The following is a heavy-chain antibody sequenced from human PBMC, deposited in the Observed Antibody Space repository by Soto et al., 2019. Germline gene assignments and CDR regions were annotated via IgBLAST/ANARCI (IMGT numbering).Heavy chain of an antibody. CDR2: IYPGDSDT. CDR1: GYSFTSYW. Sequence: GESLKISCKGSGYSFTSYWIGWVRQMPGKGLEWMGIIYPGDSDTRYSPSFQGQVTISADKSISTAYLQWSSLKASDTAMYYCARVRGAYSSGWYVVDYWGQGTLVTVSS. D-gene: IGHD6-19*01. J-gene: IGHJ4*02. CDR3: ARVRGAYSSGWYVVDY. V-gene: IGHV5-51*01.